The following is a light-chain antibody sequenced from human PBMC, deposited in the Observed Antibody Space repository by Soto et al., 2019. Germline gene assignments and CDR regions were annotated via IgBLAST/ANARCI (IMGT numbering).Light chain of an antibody. V-gene: IGKV3-11*01. CDR3: QQRSTWPPS. CDR1: QSVNSY. CDR2: DAS. Sequence: EIVLTQSPATLSLSPGERATLSCRASQSVNSYLAWYQQKPGQAPGLLIYDASNRATGIPARFSGSGSGTDVTLTISSLEPEDLAVYYCQQRSTWPPSVGGGTKVEIK. J-gene: IGKJ4*01.